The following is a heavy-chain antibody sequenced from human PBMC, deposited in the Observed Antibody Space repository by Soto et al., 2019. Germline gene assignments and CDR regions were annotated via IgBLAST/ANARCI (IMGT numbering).Heavy chain of an antibody. Sequence: MRLSCAASGFTLSSYGMHWVRQAPGKGLEWVAVISYDGSNKYYADSVKGRFTISRDNSKNTLYLQMNSLRAEDTAVYYCAKLGREGNDYWGQGTLVTVSS. V-gene: IGHV3-30*18. D-gene: IGHD3-10*01. J-gene: IGHJ4*02. CDR2: ISYDGSNK. CDR3: AKLGREGNDY. CDR1: GFTLSSYG.